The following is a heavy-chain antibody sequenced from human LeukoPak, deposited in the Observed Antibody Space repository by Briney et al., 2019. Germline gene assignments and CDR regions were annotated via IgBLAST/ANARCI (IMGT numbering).Heavy chain of an antibody. CDR2: IKSKTDGGTT. J-gene: IGHJ4*02. Sequence: GGSLRLSCAASGFTFSDAWMSWVRQAPGKGLEWVGRIKSKTDGGTTDYATPVKGRFTISRDDSKNTLYLQMNSLRAEDTAIYYCAKAYSSGWSPFDYWGQGTLVTVSS. CDR3: AKAYSSGWSPFDY. V-gene: IGHV3-15*01. CDR1: GFTFSDAW. D-gene: IGHD6-19*01.